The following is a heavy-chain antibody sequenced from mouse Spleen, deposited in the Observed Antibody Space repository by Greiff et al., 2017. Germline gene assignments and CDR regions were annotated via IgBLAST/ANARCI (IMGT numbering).Heavy chain of an antibody. J-gene: IGHJ3*01. CDR1: GYSFTGYY. CDR3: ANDYGNSWFAY. Sequence: VQLQQSGPELVKPGASVKISCKASGYSFTGYYMNWVKQSPEKSLEWIGEINPSTGGTTYNQKFKAKATLTVDKSSSTAYMQLKSLTSEDSAVYYCANDYGNSWFAYWGQGTLVTVSA. D-gene: IGHD2-1*01. V-gene: IGHV1-42*01. CDR2: INPSTGGT.